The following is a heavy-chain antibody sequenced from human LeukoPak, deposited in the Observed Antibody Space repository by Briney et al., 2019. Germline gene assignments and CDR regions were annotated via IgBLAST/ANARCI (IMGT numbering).Heavy chain of an antibody. Sequence: GGSLRLSCAASGFTFSSYSMNWVRQAPGKGLEWVSSISSSSSYIYYADSVKGRFTISRDNAKNSLYLQMNSLRAEDTAVYYCARDDKDSGSWYNWYYYYGMDVWGQGTTVTVSS. J-gene: IGHJ6*02. CDR1: GFTFSSYS. V-gene: IGHV3-21*01. CDR3: ARDDKDSGSWYNWYYYYGMDV. CDR2: ISSSSSYI. D-gene: IGHD6-13*01.